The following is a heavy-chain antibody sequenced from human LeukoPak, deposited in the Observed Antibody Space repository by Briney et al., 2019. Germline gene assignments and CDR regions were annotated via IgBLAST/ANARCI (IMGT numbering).Heavy chain of an antibody. CDR3: ARDTHSSGSYYYYYGMDV. J-gene: IGHJ6*02. CDR2: IIPIFGTA. CDR1: GYTFTSYG. D-gene: IGHD6-19*01. Sequence: ASVKVSCKASGYTFTSYGISWVRQAPGQGLEWMGGIIPIFGTANYAQKFQGRVTITADESTSTAYMELSSLRSEDTAVYYCARDTHSSGSYYYYYGMDVWGQGTTVTVSS. V-gene: IGHV1-69*13.